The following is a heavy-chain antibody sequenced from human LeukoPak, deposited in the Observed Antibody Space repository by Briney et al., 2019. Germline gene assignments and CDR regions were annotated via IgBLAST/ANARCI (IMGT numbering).Heavy chain of an antibody. Sequence: KPSETLSLTCAVYGGSFSGYYWSWIRQPPGKGLEWIGEINHSGSTNYNPSLKSRVTISVDTSKNQFSLKLSSVTAADTAVYYCARGELLYIYWGQGTLVTVSS. J-gene: IGHJ4*02. CDR1: GGSFSGYY. D-gene: IGHD3-10*01. V-gene: IGHV4-34*01. CDR3: ARGELLYIY. CDR2: INHSGST.